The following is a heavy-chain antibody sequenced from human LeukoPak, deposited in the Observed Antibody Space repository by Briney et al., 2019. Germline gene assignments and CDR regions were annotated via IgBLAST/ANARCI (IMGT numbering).Heavy chain of an antibody. J-gene: IGHJ3*02. CDR1: GFTFSSYS. V-gene: IGHV3-48*01. Sequence: GGSLRLSCAASGFTFSSYSMNWVRQAPGKGLEWVSYISSSSSTIYYADPVKGRFTMSRDNAENTLYLQMDSLRAEDTALYYCARTRGNAFDIWGQGTMVTVSS. CDR3: ARTRGNAFDI. CDR2: ISSSSSTI. D-gene: IGHD3-10*01.